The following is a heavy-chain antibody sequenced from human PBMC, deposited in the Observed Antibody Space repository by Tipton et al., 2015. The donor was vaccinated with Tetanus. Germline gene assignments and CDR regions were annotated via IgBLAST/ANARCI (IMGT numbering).Heavy chain of an antibody. CDR3: ARHLYGYWFDP. D-gene: IGHD2/OR15-2a*01. CDR2: IYFQGST. Sequence: LRLSCTVSGASISDKKYYWGWIRQAPGKGLEWIASIYFQGSTYYSPSLKSRVTIDVDTSQNLFSLKLTSVTAADTALYYCARHLYGYWFDPWGQGAPVTVSS. J-gene: IGHJ5*02. V-gene: IGHV4-39*02. CDR1: GASISDKKYY.